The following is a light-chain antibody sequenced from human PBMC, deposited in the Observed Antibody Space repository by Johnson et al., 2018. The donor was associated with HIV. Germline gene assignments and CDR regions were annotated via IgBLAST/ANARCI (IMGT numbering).Light chain of an antibody. J-gene: IGLJ1*01. Sequence: QSVLTQPPSVSAAPGQKVTISCSGSSSNIGNNYVSWYQQFPGTAPKLLIYDNNKRPSGIPDRFSGSKSGTSATLGITGLQTGDEADYYCGTWDSSLSVPYVVGTGTKVTVL. CDR2: DNN. CDR1: SSNIGNNY. V-gene: IGLV1-51*01. CDR3: GTWDSSLSVPYV.